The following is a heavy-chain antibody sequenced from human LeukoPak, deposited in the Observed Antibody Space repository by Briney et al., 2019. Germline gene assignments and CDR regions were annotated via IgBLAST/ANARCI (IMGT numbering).Heavy chain of an antibody. Sequence: PGGSLRLSCAASGFTDSSNYMSWVRQAPGKGLEWVSVIYSGGSTYYADSVKGRFTISRDNSKNTLYLQMNSLRAEDTAVYYCARGLYGSGSYYSSSFDYWGQGTLVTVSS. D-gene: IGHD3-10*01. CDR1: GFTDSSNY. CDR3: ARGLYGSGSYYSSSFDY. CDR2: IYSGGST. J-gene: IGHJ4*02. V-gene: IGHV3-53*01.